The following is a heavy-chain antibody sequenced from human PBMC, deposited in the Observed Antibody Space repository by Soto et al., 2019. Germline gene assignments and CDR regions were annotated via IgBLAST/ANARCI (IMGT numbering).Heavy chain of an antibody. CDR3: TRDTTGPDDH. D-gene: IGHD1-1*01. CDR2: INPDGSTT. V-gene: IGHV3-74*01. Sequence: GGSLRLSCAASGFTLSRYWVHWVRQVPGKGLVWVSRINPDGSTTNYADSVKGRFTVSRDNAKNAVYLHMNSLRAEDTAVYYCTRDTTGPDDHWVQGTLVTVSS. CDR1: GFTLSRYW. J-gene: IGHJ4*02.